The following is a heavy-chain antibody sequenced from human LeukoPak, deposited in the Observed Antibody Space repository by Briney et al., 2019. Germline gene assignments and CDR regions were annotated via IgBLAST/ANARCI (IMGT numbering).Heavy chain of an antibody. J-gene: IGHJ4*02. Sequence: SETLSLTCTVSGGSISTLYWSWIRQSPGKGLEWIGFISSSVNANYDPSLKSRATISVDTSKNQFSLKLNSVAAADTAVYYCASGSYYFDYWGQGTLVTVSS. CDR2: ISSSVNA. CDR3: ASGSYYFDY. CDR1: GGSISTLY. D-gene: IGHD1-26*01. V-gene: IGHV4-59*08.